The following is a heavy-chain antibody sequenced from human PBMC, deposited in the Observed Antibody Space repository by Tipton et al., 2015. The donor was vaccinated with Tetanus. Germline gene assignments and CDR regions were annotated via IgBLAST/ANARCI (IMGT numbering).Heavy chain of an antibody. CDR1: GGSMGTNH. CDR3: ARGMGAYLN. D-gene: IGHD1-26*01. J-gene: IGHJ4*02. CDR2: IYSTGAT. Sequence: TLSLTCSVSGGSMGTNHWVWIRQAPGKRLESIGYIYSTGATKHNPSLESRVRISIDTSKSQFSMRLSSVTVADTAVYYCARGMGAYLNWGQGTLVTVS. V-gene: IGHV4-59*01.